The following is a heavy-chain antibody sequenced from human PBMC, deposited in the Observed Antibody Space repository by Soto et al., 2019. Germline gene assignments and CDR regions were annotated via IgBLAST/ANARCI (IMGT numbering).Heavy chain of an antibody. CDR1: GYTFTRNS. D-gene: IGHD4-17*01. V-gene: IGHV1-18*04. CDR2: ISTNNGNT. J-gene: IGHJ5*02. CDR3: ARGGVYAVDR. Sequence: QIQLVQSGGELRKPGASVKVSCKTSGYTFTRNSISWVPQAPGQGLEWMGWISTNNGNTEVAQKFQGRVTLTTDPSTSTAYMALTSLRSADTAIYYCARGGVYAVDRGGQGTLVTVSS.